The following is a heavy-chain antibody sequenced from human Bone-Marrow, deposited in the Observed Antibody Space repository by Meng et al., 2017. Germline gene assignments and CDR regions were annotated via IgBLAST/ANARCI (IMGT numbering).Heavy chain of an antibody. V-gene: IGHV3-48*04. J-gene: IGHJ3*02. CDR1: GFTFSSYG. CDR3: ASAYCGGDCYFRSDAFDI. CDR2: IGSSGSTI. Sequence: GGSLRLSCAASGFTFSSYGMNWVRQAPGKGLEWVSYIGSSGSTIYYADSVKGRFTISRDNAKNSLYLQMNSLRAEDTAVYYCASAYCGGDCYFRSDAFDIWGQGTRVTCSS. D-gene: IGHD2-21*02.